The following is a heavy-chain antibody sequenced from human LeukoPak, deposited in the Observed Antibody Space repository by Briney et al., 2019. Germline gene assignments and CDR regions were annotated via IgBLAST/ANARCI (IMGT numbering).Heavy chain of an antibody. Sequence: GASVEVSCKASGYTFTSYGISWVRQAPGQGLEWMGWISAYNGNTNYAQKLQGRVTMTTDTSTSTAYMELRSLRSDDTAVYYCARDQWITIFGVVTRSGADAFDIWGQGTMVTVSS. V-gene: IGHV1-18*01. D-gene: IGHD3-3*01. CDR2: ISAYNGNT. J-gene: IGHJ3*02. CDR3: ARDQWITIFGVVTRSGADAFDI. CDR1: GYTFTSYG.